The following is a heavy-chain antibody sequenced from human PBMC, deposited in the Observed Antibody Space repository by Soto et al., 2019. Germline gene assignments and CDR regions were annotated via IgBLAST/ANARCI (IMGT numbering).Heavy chain of an antibody. CDR1: GGTFSSYT. D-gene: IGHD5-12*01. Sequence: QVQLVQSGAEVKKPGSSVKVSCKASGGTFSSYTISWVRQAPGQGLEWMGRIIPILGIANYAQKFQGRVTITADESTSTAYMELSSLRSEDTAVYYCARDSGYDSTGYYYYYYMDVWGKGTTVTVSS. CDR2: IIPILGIA. V-gene: IGHV1-69*02. CDR3: ARDSGYDSTGYYYYYYMDV. J-gene: IGHJ6*03.